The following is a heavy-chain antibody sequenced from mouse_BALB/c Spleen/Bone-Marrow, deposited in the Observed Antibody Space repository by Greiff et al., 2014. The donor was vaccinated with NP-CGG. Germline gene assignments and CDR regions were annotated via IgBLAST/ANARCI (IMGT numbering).Heavy chain of an antibody. CDR2: IYPGTGST. V-gene: IGHV1-76*01. Sequence: QVQLKESGAELVRPGASVKLSCKTSGYIFTSYWIHCVKQRSGQGLEWIARIYPGTGSTYYNEKFKGKATLTADKSSSTAYMQLSSLKSEDSAVYFWARGNYSYDDGAWFAYWGQGTLVTVSA. CDR3: ARGNYSYDDGAWFAY. CDR1: GYIFTSYW. J-gene: IGHJ3*01. D-gene: IGHD2-12*01.